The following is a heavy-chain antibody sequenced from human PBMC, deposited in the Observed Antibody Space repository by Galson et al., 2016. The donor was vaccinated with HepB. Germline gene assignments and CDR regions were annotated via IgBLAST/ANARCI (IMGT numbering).Heavy chain of an antibody. D-gene: IGHD2-21*01. V-gene: IGHV3-11*04. J-gene: IGHJ5*02. CDR3: ARSKHSILSPGFDN. Sequence: SLRLSCAASEFRFSDFSMSWVRQAPGKGLEWVSCISGSGIDTYYAESVKGRFTISRDNSKNSVYLQMSSLRAEDTAMYYCARSKHSILSPGFDNWGQGTQVTVSS. CDR1: EFRFSDFS. CDR2: ISGSGIDT.